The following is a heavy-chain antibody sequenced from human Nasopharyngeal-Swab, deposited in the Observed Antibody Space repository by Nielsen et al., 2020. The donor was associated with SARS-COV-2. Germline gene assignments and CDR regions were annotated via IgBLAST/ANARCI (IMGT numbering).Heavy chain of an antibody. J-gene: IGHJ6*02. CDR2: ISTTSDYI. CDR1: GFTFTDYL. CDR3: ARDYRTYYYDSSGYYASYYYGMDV. D-gene: IGHD3-22*01. V-gene: IGHV3-21*01. Sequence: GESLKISCAASGFTFTDYLMNWVRQAPGKGLEWVSSISTTSDYIYYADSVKGRFTISRDNARNSLHLQMHSLRAEDTAVYYCARDYRTYYYDSSGYYASYYYGMDVWGQGTTVTVSS.